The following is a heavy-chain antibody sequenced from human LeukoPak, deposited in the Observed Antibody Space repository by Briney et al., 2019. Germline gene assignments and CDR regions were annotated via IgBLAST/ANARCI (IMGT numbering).Heavy chain of an antibody. CDR1: GFTFSSYW. CDR3: ARWRLANWFDP. D-gene: IGHD6-19*01. V-gene: IGHV3-74*01. Sequence: PGGSLRLSCAASGFTFSSYWMHWVRQAPGKGLVWVSRINSDGSSTSYADSVKGRFTISRDNAKNTLYLQMNSLRAEDTAVCYCARWRLANWFDPWGQGTLVTVSS. CDR2: INSDGSST. J-gene: IGHJ5*02.